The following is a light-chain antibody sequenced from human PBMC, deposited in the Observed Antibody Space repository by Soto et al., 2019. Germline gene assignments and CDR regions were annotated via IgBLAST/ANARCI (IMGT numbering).Light chain of an antibody. CDR2: DTF. Sequence: EIVLTQSPATLSLSPGERATLSCRASRSISSFLAWYQQKPGQAPRLLIYDTFNRATGIPARFSGSGSGTDFTLTISGLEPEDFAVYYCQQRANWPPLPFGGGTKVEI. CDR1: RSISSF. CDR3: QQRANWPPLP. J-gene: IGKJ4*01. V-gene: IGKV3-11*01.